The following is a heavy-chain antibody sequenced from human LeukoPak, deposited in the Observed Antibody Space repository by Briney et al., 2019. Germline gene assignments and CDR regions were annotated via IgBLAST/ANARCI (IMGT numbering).Heavy chain of an antibody. J-gene: IGHJ4*02. CDR3: ASIVVVPAAIPLDY. D-gene: IGHD2-2*02. CDR1: GFTFSSYS. Sequence: GGSLRLSCAASGFTFSSYSMNWVRQAPGKGLEWVSYISSSSSTIYYADSVKGRFTISRDNAKNSLYLQMNSLRAEDTAVYYCASIVVVPAAIPLDYWGRGTLVTVSS. V-gene: IGHV3-48*01. CDR2: ISSSSSTI.